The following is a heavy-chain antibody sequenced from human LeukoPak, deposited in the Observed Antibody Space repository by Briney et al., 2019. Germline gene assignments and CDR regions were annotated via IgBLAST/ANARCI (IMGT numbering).Heavy chain of an antibody. V-gene: IGHV3-30-3*01. CDR2: ISYDGSNK. CDR3: ARDSRSAIFGALDY. J-gene: IGHJ4*02. D-gene: IGHD3-3*01. Sequence: AXHWVRXAPGKGLEWVAVISYDGSNKYYADSVKGRFTISRDNSKDTLYLQMNSLRAEDTAVYYCARDSRSAIFGALDYWGQGTLVTVSS. CDR1: A.